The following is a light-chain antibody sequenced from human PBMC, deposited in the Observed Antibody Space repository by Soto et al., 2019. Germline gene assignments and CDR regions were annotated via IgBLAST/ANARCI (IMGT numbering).Light chain of an antibody. CDR1: QSISSG. Sequence: DIQMTQSPSTLSASVGDRVTISCRASQSISSGLAWYQQKPGKAPKLLIYDASSLESGVPSRFSGNGSGTEFTLPISSLQPDDFATYYCQQYNSYSSYTFGQGTKLEIK. V-gene: IGKV1-5*01. CDR2: DAS. CDR3: QQYNSYSSYT. J-gene: IGKJ2*01.